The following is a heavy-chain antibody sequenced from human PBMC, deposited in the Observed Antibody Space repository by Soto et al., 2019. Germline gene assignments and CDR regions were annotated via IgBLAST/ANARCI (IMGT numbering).Heavy chain of an antibody. V-gene: IGHV3-23*01. CDR3: AKGDHSGSYLNDFDH. J-gene: IGHJ4*02. Sequence: EVQLLESGGGLVQPGGSLRLSCVASGFSFSDHAMTWVRQAPGKGLEWVAIVSASAGTSYSADSVKGRFTIFRDNSKNTLYLQMNSLRGEDTAVYYCAKGDHSGSYLNDFDHWGQGTLVSVSS. CDR1: GFSFSDHA. CDR2: VSASAGTS. D-gene: IGHD1-26*01.